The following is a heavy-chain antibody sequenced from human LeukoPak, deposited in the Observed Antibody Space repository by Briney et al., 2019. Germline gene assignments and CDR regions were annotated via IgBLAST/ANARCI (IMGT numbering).Heavy chain of an antibody. CDR1: GYSISSGSY. CDR3: ARARSGIAGFDP. Sequence: SETLSLTCTVSGYSISSGSYWGWIRQPPGKGLEWVGSIYHSGSTYHTPSLKSRFTISVDTSKNQFYLKLRSVTAADTAVYYCARARSGIAGFDPWGQGTLVTVSS. CDR2: IYHSGST. D-gene: IGHD6-13*01. V-gene: IGHV4-38-2*02. J-gene: IGHJ5*02.